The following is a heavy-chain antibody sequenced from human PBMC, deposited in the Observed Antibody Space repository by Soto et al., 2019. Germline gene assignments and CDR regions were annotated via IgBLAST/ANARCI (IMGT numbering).Heavy chain of an antibody. CDR1: GGSISSGGYY. D-gene: IGHD3-3*01. CDR3: ASVYDFWSGYYQFDP. Sequence: SETLSLTCTVSGGSISSGGYYWSWIRQHPGKGLEWIGYIYYSGSTYYNPSLKSRVTISVDTSKNQFSLKLSSVTAADTAVYYCASVYDFWSGYYQFDPWGQGTLVTVSS. CDR2: IYYSGST. V-gene: IGHV4-31*03. J-gene: IGHJ5*02.